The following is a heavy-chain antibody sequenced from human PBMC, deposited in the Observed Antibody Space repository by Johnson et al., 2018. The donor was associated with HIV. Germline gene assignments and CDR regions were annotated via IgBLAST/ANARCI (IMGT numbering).Heavy chain of an antibody. CDR2: IYSGDST. J-gene: IGHJ3*02. Sequence: MLLVESGGGLVQPGGSLRLSCAASGFTFSSYWMSWVRQAPGKGLEWVSVIYSGDSTYYADSVKGRFTISRDNSKKTLYLQMNRLRAEDTAVYYCARMTTTVSHHDGFDIWGQGTMVTVSS. CDR1: GFTFSSYW. CDR3: ARMTTTVSHHDGFDI. D-gene: IGHD4-17*01. V-gene: IGHV3-66*01.